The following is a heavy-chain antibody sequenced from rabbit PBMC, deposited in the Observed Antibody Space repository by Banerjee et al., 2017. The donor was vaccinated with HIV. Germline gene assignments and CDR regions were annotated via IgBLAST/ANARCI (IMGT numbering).Heavy chain of an antibody. CDR1: GSSFRGAYW. V-gene: IGHV1S40*01. Sequence: SLVVSGGVLVKPGASLTLTCKASGSSFRGAYWICWVRQAPGRGLEWIACVSTTSGDTNYATWAKGRFTISKTSSTTVTLQMTSLTAADTATYFCARGGSGGGEGFNWWGPDTHVTV. CDR3: ARGGSGGGEGFNW. D-gene: IGHD1-1*01. CDR2: VSTTSGDT. J-gene: IGHJ4*01.